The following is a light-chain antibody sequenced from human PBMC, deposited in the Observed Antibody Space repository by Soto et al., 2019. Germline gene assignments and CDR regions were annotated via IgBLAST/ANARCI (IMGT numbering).Light chain of an antibody. Sequence: EIVMTQSPATLSVSPGERATLSCRASQSVSSNLAWYQQKPGQAPRRLIYGASTRATDIPARCSGSGSGTEFTLTISSLQSEDVAVYYCQQYNNWPPLTFGGGTKVEIK. CDR1: QSVSSN. CDR2: GAS. CDR3: QQYNNWPPLT. J-gene: IGKJ4*01. V-gene: IGKV3-15*01.